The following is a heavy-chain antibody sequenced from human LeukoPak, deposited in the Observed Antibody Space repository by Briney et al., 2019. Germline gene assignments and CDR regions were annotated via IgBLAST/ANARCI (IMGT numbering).Heavy chain of an antibody. CDR2: INHSGST. CDR3: ARGVVSWYYYGSGSYFDY. D-gene: IGHD3-10*01. J-gene: IGHJ4*02. V-gene: IGHV4-34*01. Sequence: PPETLSLTCAVYGGSFSGYYWSWIRQPPGKGLEWIGEINHSGSTNYNPSLKSRVTISVDTSKNQFSLKLSSVTAADTAVYYCARGVVSWYYYGSGSYFDYWGQGTLVTVSS. CDR1: GGSFSGYY.